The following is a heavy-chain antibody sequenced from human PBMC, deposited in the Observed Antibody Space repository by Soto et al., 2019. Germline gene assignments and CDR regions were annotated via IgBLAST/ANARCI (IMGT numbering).Heavy chain of an antibody. V-gene: IGHV1-18*01. CDR1: GYTFTRYG. Sequence: ASVKVSCKVSGYTFTRYGISWVRQAPGQGLEWMGWISAYNGNTNYAQKLQGRVTMATDTSTSTAYMELRSLRSDDTAVYYCARELWYTSSSPNFDYWRQGTLVTVSS. J-gene: IGHJ4*02. D-gene: IGHD6-6*01. CDR3: ARELWYTSSSPNFDY. CDR2: ISAYNGNT.